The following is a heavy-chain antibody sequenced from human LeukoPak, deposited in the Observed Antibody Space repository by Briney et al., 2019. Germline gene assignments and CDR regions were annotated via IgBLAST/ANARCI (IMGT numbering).Heavy chain of an antibody. Sequence: GASVKVSCKASGYTFTGYYMHWVRQAPGQGLEWMGWINPNSGGTNYAPKFQGRVTMTRDTSISTAYMELSRLRSDDTAVYYCARDPTPYYDFWSGYYPYYFDYWGQGTLVTVSS. J-gene: IGHJ4*02. D-gene: IGHD3-3*01. CDR2: INPNSGGT. CDR1: GYTFTGYY. CDR3: ARDPTPYYDFWSGYYPYYFDY. V-gene: IGHV1-2*02.